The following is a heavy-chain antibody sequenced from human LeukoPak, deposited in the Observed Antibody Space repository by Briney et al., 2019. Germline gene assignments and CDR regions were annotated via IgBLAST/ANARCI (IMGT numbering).Heavy chain of an antibody. CDR3: ARAAGWFGETYDY. V-gene: IGHV4-30-4*01. Sequence: SETLSLTCIVSGGSIRSGDYHWRWIRQPPGKGLEWIGHICYRGNPYYNPPLKSRVTISVHTSKNQFSLKLSSVPAADTAVYYCARAAGWFGETYDYWGQGTLVTVSS. D-gene: IGHD3-10*01. CDR2: ICYRGNP. CDR1: GGSIRSGDYH. J-gene: IGHJ4*02.